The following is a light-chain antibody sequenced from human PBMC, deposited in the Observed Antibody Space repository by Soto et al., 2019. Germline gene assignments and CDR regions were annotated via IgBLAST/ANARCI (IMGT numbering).Light chain of an antibody. Sequence: QSALTQPASVSGSPGQSITISCTGTSSDVGSYNLVSWYQQHPGKAPKLMIYEVSKRPSGVSNRFSGSKSGNTASLTISGLQAEDEADYYCCSYAGSSTHVFGTGTKATVL. J-gene: IGLJ1*01. V-gene: IGLV2-23*02. CDR2: EVS. CDR3: CSYAGSSTHV. CDR1: SSDVGSYNL.